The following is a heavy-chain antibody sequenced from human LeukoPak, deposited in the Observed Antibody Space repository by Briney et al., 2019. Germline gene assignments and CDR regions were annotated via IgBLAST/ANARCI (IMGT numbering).Heavy chain of an antibody. D-gene: IGHD6-13*01. CDR3: ARESQGIAADQLFDY. CDR2: IYYSGST. Sequence: SETLSLTCTVSGGSISSYYWSWIRQPPGEGLEWIGYIYYSGSTNYNPSLKSRVTISVDTSKNQFSLKLSSVTAADTAVYYCARESQGIAADQLFDYWGQGTLVTVSS. CDR1: GGSISSYY. V-gene: IGHV4-59*01. J-gene: IGHJ4*02.